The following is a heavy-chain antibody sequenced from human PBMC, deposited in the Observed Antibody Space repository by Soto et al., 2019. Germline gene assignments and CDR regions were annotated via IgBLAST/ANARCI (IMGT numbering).Heavy chain of an antibody. D-gene: IGHD4-17*01. V-gene: IGHV3-23*01. CDR3: AKNGDPVYYYYYYGMDV. CDR2: ISGSGGST. CDR1: GFTLSSYA. Sequence: GGSLRLSCAASGFTLSSYAMSWVRQAPGKGLEWVSAISGSGGSTYYADSVKGRFTISRDNSKNTLYLQMNSLRAEDTAVYYCAKNGDPVYYYYYYGMDVWGQGTTVTVSS. J-gene: IGHJ6*02.